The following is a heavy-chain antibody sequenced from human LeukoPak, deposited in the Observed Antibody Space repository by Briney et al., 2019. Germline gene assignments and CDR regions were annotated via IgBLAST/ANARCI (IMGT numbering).Heavy chain of an antibody. CDR3: ARGKAAAGDHDY. Sequence: PSETLSLTCTVSGGSISSYYWSWIRQPPGKGLEWIGYIYYSGSTNYNPSLKSRVTISVDTSKNQFSLKLSSVTAADTAVYYCARGKAAAGDHDYWGQGTLVTVSS. D-gene: IGHD6-13*01. CDR2: IYYSGST. J-gene: IGHJ4*02. CDR1: GGSISSYY. V-gene: IGHV4-59*01.